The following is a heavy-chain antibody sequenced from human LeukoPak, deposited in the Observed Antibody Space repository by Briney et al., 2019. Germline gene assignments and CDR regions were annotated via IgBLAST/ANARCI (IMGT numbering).Heavy chain of an antibody. V-gene: IGHV1-8*01. CDR2: MNPNSGDT. Sequence: GASVKVSCKASGYTFTSYEINWVRQATGHGLEWMGWMNPNSGDTAYAQKFRGRITMTRSTSITTAYMELSGLRSEDTAVYYCARGLGSYDSSELTWPMISFWGQGTQVTVSS. CDR1: GYTFTSYE. J-gene: IGHJ4*02. D-gene: IGHD3-22*01. CDR3: ARGLGSYDSSELTWPMISF.